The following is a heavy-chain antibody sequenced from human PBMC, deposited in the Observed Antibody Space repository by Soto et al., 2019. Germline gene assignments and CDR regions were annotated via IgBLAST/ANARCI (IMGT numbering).Heavy chain of an antibody. CDR1: GGTFSSYA. J-gene: IGHJ5*02. Sequence: SVKVSCKASGGTFSSYAISWVRQAPGQGLEWMGGIIPIFGTANYAQKFQGRVTITADESTSTAYMELSSLRSEDTAVYYCARHLGNNNPRWFDPWGQGTLVTVSS. CDR2: IIPIFGTA. CDR3: ARHLGNNNPRWFDP. V-gene: IGHV1-69*13. D-gene: IGHD1-20*01.